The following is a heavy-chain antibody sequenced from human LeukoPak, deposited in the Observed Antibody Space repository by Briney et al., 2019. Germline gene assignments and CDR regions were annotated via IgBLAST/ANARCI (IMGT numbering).Heavy chain of an antibody. V-gene: IGHV3-64*01. Sequence: GGSLRLSCAASGFTFSSYAMHWVRQAPGKGLEYVSAISSNGGSTYYANSVKGRFTISRDNSKNTLYLQMGSLRAEDAAVYYCARGRTGTAKPSFDYWGQGTLVTVSS. D-gene: IGHD1-7*01. CDR1: GFTFSSYA. CDR3: ARGRTGTAKPSFDY. CDR2: ISSNGGST. J-gene: IGHJ4*02.